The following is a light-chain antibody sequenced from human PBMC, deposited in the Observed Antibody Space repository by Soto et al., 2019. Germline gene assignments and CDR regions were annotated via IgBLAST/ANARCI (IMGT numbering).Light chain of an antibody. CDR1: QSVSSN. V-gene: IGKV3-15*01. CDR3: HQYNNWPRT. J-gene: IGKJ3*01. CDR2: GAS. Sequence: IVMTQSPATLSVSPGERATLSCRASQSVSSNSAWYQQKPGRAPRLLIYGASTRATGIPARFSGSGSGTEFTLTISSLQSEDFAVYYCHQYNNWPRTFGPGTKVDIK.